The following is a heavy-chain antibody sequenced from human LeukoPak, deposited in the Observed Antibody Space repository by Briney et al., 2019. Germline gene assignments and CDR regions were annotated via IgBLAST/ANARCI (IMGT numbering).Heavy chain of an antibody. V-gene: IGHV3-23*01. CDR1: GFTFSSYA. Sequence: PGGSLRLSCAASGFTFSSYAMSWVRQAPGKGLEWVSAISGSGGSTYYADSVKGRFTISRDNAKNSLNLQMNSLRAEDTAVYYCAKEAAAGSWFDPWGQGTLVTVSS. D-gene: IGHD6-13*01. J-gene: IGHJ5*02. CDR2: ISGSGGST. CDR3: AKEAAAGSWFDP.